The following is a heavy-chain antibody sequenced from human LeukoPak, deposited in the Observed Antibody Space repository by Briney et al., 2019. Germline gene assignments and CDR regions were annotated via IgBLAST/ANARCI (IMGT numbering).Heavy chain of an antibody. CDR1: GFTFSSYA. CDR2: ISYDGSNK. V-gene: IGHV3-30*04. J-gene: IGHJ5*02. CDR3: ARDLVVAPPNWFDP. Sequence: PGRSLRLSCAASGFTFSSYAVHWVRQAPGKGLEWVAVISYDGSNKYYADSVKGRFTISRDNSKNTLYLQMNSLRAEDTAVYYCARDLVVAPPNWFDPWGQGTLVTVSS. D-gene: IGHD2-15*01.